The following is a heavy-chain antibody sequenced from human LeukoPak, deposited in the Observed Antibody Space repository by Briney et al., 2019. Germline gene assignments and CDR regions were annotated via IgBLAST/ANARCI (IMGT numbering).Heavy chain of an antibody. CDR2: ISGSGGST. V-gene: IGHV3-23*01. CDR1: GFTFSSYA. Sequence: PGRSLRLSCAASGFTFSSYAMHWVRQAPGKGLEWVSAISGSGGSTYYADSVKGRFTISRDNSKNTLFLQMNSLRVEDTAVYYCAKEHCPSTNCYRGYFDHWGQGTLVSVSS. CDR3: AKEHCPSTNCYRGYFDH. J-gene: IGHJ4*02. D-gene: IGHD2-2*02.